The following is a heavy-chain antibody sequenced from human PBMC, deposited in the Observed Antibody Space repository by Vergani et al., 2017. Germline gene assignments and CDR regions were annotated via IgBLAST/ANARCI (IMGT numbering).Heavy chain of an antibody. CDR2: ISYDGTEK. CDR3: ARGGKGFIMVVPSTHL. CDR1: GFSFGNYA. D-gene: IGHD2-8*01. J-gene: IGHJ4*02. Sequence: QVKLEESGGGVAQPGRSLRLSCAASGFSFGNYAMHWVRQAPGKGLEWVGVISYDGTEKKYADSVNGRFTISRDNSKKMMSLQMNSLRVEDTAVYYCARGGKGFIMVVPSTHLWGQGTQVSVS. V-gene: IGHV3-30-3*01.